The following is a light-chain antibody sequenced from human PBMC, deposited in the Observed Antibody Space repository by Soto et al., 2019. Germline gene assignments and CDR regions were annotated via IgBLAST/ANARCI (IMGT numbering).Light chain of an antibody. CDR2: RSN. J-gene: IGLJ2*01. CDR1: SSNIGSND. CDR3: ASWDYSLSGVL. Sequence: QSVLTQPPSAFGTPGQRVTIFCFGSSSNIGSNDAFWYQQLPGTAPKLLIYRSNQRPSGVPDRFSGSKSGTSASLAISGLRSEDEADYYCASWDYSLSGVLFGGGTKLTVL. V-gene: IGLV1-47*01.